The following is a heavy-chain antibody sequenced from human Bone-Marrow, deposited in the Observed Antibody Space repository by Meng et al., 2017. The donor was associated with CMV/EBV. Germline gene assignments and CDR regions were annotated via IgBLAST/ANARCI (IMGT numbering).Heavy chain of an antibody. CDR1: GFTFSSYS. D-gene: IGHD1-26*01. CDR3: ARDVGTTLYYYGMDV. V-gene: IGHV3-21*01. CDR2: ISSSSSSYI. J-gene: IGHJ6*02. Sequence: GESLKISCAASGFTFSSYSMNWVRQAPGKGLEWVSSISSSSSSYIYYADSVKGRFTISRDNAKNSLYLQMNSLRAEDTAVYYCARDVGTTLYYYGMDVWGQGTTVTVSS.